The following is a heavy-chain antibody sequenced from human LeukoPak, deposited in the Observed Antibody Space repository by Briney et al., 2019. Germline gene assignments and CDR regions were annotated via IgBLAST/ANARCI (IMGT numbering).Heavy chain of an antibody. Sequence: PGGSLRLSCAASGFTFSNAWMSWVRQAPGKGLEWVGRIKSETDGGTTDYAAPVKGRFTISRDDSKKTLYLQMNSLKTEATAVYYCTTGREDYYDSSGYQPIDYWGQGTLVTVSS. J-gene: IGHJ4*02. D-gene: IGHD3-22*01. CDR3: TTGREDYYDSSGYQPIDY. V-gene: IGHV3-15*01. CDR1: GFTFSNAW. CDR2: IKSETDGGTT.